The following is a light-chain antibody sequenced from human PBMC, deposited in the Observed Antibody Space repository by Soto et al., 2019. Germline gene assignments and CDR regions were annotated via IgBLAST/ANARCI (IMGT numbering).Light chain of an antibody. CDR3: QQRSNWPPALT. Sequence: DIELARSPATLSLSPGERATLSCRASQSVSSYLAWYQQKPGQAPRLLIYDASNRATGIQARFSGSGSGTDFTLTISSLEPEDFAVYYCQQRSNWPPALTFGGGTKVDIK. V-gene: IGKV3-11*01. CDR2: DAS. CDR1: QSVSSY. J-gene: IGKJ4*01.